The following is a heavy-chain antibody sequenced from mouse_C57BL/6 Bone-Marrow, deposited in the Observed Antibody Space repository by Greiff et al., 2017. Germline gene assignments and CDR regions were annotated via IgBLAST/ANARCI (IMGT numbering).Heavy chain of an antibody. Sequence: EVQVVESGGGLVKPGGSLKLSCAASGFTFSDYGMHWVRQAPEKGLKWVAYISSGSSTIYYTDTVKGRFTISRANAKYTLFLQMTSLRSEDTAMYYCARGDYAYEGAWFAYWGQGTLVTVSA. J-gene: IGHJ3*01. CDR1: GFTFSDYG. CDR3: ARGDYAYEGAWFAY. V-gene: IGHV5-17*01. D-gene: IGHD2-2*01. CDR2: ISSGSSTI.